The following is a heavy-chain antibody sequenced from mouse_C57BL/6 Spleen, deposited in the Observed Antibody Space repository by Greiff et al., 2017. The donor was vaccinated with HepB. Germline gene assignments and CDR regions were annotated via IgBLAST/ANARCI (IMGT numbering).Heavy chain of an antibody. CDR2: IYPRSGNT. V-gene: IGHV1-81*01. D-gene: IGHD1-1*01. CDR3: ARSGDYYGSSWYFDV. CDR1: GYTFTSYG. J-gene: IGHJ1*03. Sequence: QVQLQQSGAELARPGASVKLSCKASGYTFTSYGISWVKQRTGQGLEWIGEIYPRSGNTYYNEKFKGKATLTADKSSSTAYMELRSLTSEDSAVYFCARSGDYYGSSWYFDVWGTGTTVTVSS.